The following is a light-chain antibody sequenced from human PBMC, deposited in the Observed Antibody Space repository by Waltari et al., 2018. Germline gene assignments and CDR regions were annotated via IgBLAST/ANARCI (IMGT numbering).Light chain of an antibody. CDR1: SGSVSTSYC. CDR2: STN. CDR3: VLYMGSGSWV. Sequence: QTVVTQEPSFSVSPGGTVTLTCGLSSGSVSTSYCPNWYQQTPGQAPRTLIYSTNSRSSGVPDRFSGCILGNKAALTITGAQADDEADYYCVLYMGSGSWVFGGGTKLTVL. J-gene: IGLJ3*02. V-gene: IGLV8-61*01.